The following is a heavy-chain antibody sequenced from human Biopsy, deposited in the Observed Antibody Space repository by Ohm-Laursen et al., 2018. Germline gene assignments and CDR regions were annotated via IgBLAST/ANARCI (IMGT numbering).Heavy chain of an antibody. V-gene: IGHV4-34*01. D-gene: IGHD3-10*01. J-gene: IGHJ5*02. Sequence: GTLSLTCAVYGGCFRGFYLGRDPPTPREGRGWVGEKKHKGNTNYNPSLDSRVAISADTSKNQFSLNLYPVTAADTAVYFCARGLPRIAPMVRGRRTWFDPWGQGTLVTVSS. CDR3: ARGLPRIAPMVRGRRTWFDP. CDR1: GGCFRGFY. CDR2: KKHKGNT.